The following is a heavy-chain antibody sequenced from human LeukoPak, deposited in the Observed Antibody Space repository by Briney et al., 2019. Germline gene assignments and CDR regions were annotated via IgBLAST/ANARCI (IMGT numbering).Heavy chain of an antibody. CDR3: AKAGNLWFGELLPKPYFDY. J-gene: IGHJ4*02. CDR1: GFTFSSYG. D-gene: IGHD3-10*01. V-gene: IGHV3-23*01. Sequence: GGSLRLSCAASGFTFSSYGMSWVRQAPGKGLEWVSAISGSGTSTYYADSVKGRFTISRDNSKNTLYLQMNSLRAEDTAVYYCAKAGNLWFGELLPKPYFDYWGQGTLVTVSS. CDR2: ISGSGTST.